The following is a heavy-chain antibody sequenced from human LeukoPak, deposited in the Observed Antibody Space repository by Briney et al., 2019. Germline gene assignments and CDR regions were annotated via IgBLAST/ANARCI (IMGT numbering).Heavy chain of an antibody. CDR1: GFTFDEYA. CDR3: AKAGDWNLYDAFDI. V-gene: IGHV3-9*01. D-gene: IGHD1-7*01. J-gene: IGHJ3*02. Sequence: PGGSLRLSCAASGFTFDEYAMHWVRQAPGKGLEWVSGISWNSGSIGYADSVKGRFTISRDNAKNSLYLQMNSLRAEDTALYYCAKAGDWNLYDAFDIWGQGTMVTVSS. CDR2: ISWNSGSI.